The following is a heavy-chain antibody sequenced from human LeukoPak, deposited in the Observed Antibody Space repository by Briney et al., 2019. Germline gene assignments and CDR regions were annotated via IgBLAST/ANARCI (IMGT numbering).Heavy chain of an antibody. J-gene: IGHJ5*02. Sequence: GSVKVSCKASGYAFTSYGISWARQAPGQGLEWRGIINPRGGSTSYVQNIQSRGTMTRDMSTSTVYMELSSLRSEDTAVYYCARGDGEVATGTENSFDPWGQGTLVTASS. CDR1: GYAFTSYG. CDR2: INPRGGST. D-gene: IGHD1-1*01. CDR3: ARGDGEVATGTENSFDP. V-gene: IGHV1-46*01.